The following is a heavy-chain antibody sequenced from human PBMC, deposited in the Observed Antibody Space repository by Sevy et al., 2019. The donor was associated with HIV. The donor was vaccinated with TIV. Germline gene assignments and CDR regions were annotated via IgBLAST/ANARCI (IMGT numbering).Heavy chain of an antibody. CDR1: GYTLTELS. CDR2: FDPEDGET. D-gene: IGHD3-10*01. J-gene: IGHJ4*02. CDR3: ATANYYGSGSLLYYFDY. Sequence: ASVKVSCKVSGYTLTELSMHWVRQAPGKGLEWMGGFDPEDGETIYAQKFQGRVTMTEDTSTDTAYMELSSLRSGDTAVYYCATANYYGSGSLLYYFDYWGQGTLVTVSS. V-gene: IGHV1-24*01.